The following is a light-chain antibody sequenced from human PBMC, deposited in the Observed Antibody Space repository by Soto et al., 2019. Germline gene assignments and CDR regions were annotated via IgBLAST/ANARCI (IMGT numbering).Light chain of an antibody. CDR1: QSVDNGY. Sequence: EMLLTQSPGTLSLSPGARATLYCRASQSVDNGYLAWYQQKPGQAPRLLIYDASNRATGIPARFSGSGSETDFTLTISSLEPEDFAVYYCQQRSNWPPITFGQGTRLEIK. J-gene: IGKJ5*01. CDR2: DAS. V-gene: IGKV3-11*01. CDR3: QQRSNWPPIT.